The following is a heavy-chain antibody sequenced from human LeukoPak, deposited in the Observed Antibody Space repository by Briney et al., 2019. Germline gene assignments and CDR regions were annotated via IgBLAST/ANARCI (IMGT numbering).Heavy chain of an antibody. J-gene: IGHJ4*02. CDR3: AREFFGGGIYPAF. D-gene: IGHD3-16*01. CDR2: IWHDGSHK. Sequence: GGSLRLCCAASGFSFDTYAMHWVRQAAGQGLEWVALIWHDGSHKFYSNAVRGQFTTSRDNSKNTVYLQMNNLRPDDTAVYYCAREFFGGGIYPAFGGKGPLVTVSS. V-gene: IGHV3-33*01. CDR1: GFSFDTYA.